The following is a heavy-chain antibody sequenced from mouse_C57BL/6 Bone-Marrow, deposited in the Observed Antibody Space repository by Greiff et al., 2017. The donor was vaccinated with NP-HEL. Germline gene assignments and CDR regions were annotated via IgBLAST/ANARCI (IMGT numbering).Heavy chain of an antibody. CDR1: GYTFTSYW. J-gene: IGHJ1*03. Sequence: VQLQESGAELVKPGASVKMSCKASGYTFTSYWITWVKQRPGQGLEWIGDIYPGSGSTNYNEKFKSKATLTVDTSSSTAYMQLSSLTSEDSAVYYCAKVLYWYLDVWGTGTTVTVSS. V-gene: IGHV1-55*01. D-gene: IGHD2-14*01. CDR3: AKVLYWYLDV. CDR2: IYPGSGST.